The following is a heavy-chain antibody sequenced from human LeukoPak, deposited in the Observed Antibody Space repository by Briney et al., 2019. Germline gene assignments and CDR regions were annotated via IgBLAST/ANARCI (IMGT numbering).Heavy chain of an antibody. D-gene: IGHD6-19*01. Sequence: PSETLSLTCTVSGGSISSHYWSWIRQPPGKGLEWIGYIYYSGSTNYNPSLKSRVTISVDTSKNQFSLKLSSVTAADMAVYYCARRVQWLSAFDIWGQGTMVTVSS. V-gene: IGHV4-59*11. CDR1: GGSISSHY. CDR3: ARRVQWLSAFDI. CDR2: IYYSGST. J-gene: IGHJ3*02.